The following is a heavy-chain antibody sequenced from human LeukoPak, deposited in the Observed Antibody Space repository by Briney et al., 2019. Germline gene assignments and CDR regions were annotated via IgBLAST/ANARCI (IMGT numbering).Heavy chain of an antibody. V-gene: IGHV1-8*03. CDR1: GYTFTSYD. J-gene: IGHJ4*02. Sequence: ASVKVSCKASGYTFTSYDINWVRQATGQGLEWMGWMSPKSANTGYAQKFQGRVTITRDTSISTAYMELSSLRSEDTAVYYCARALTQLLSGAGYWGQGTLVTVSS. CDR3: ARALTQLLSGAGY. D-gene: IGHD3-22*01. CDR2: MSPKSANT.